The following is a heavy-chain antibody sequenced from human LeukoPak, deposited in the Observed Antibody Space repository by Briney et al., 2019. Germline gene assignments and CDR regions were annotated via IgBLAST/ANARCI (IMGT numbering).Heavy chain of an antibody. V-gene: IGHV1-69*01. D-gene: IGHD6-13*01. CDR3: ARDFSXWYERXHTGFDY. CDR1: GGTFSSYA. J-gene: IGHJ4*01. Sequence: SSVKVSCKASGGTFSSYAISWVRQAPGQGLEWMGGIIPIFGTANYAQKFQGRVTITADESTSTAYMELSSLRSEDTAVYYCARDFSXWYERXHTGFDYWGXGTXVXVSS. CDR2: IIPIFGTA.